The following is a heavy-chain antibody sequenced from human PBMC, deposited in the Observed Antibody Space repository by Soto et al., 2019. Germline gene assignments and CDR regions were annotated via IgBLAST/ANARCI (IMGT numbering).Heavy chain of an antibody. V-gene: IGHV1-2*04. CDR1: GYTFTGYY. Sequence: ASVKVSCKASGYTFTGYYMHWVRQAPGQGLEWMGWINPNSGGTNYAQKFQGWVTMTRDTSISTAYMELSRLRSDDTAVHYCARDGGRYSSSYYNWFDPWGQGTLVTVSS. CDR3: ARDGGRYSSSYYNWFDP. J-gene: IGHJ5*02. CDR2: INPNSGGT. D-gene: IGHD6-13*01.